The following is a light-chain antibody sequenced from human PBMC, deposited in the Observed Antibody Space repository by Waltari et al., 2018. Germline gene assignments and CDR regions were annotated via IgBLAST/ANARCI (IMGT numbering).Light chain of an antibody. J-gene: IGKJ2*01. CDR3: QQRSNWPYT. V-gene: IGKV3-11*01. Sequence: EIVLTQSPATLSLSPGERVTLSCRASQSVSRYLAWYQQKPGQAPRLLIYDASKRATGIPARFSGSGSGTDFTLTISSLEPEDFAVYFCQQRSNWPYTFGQGTKLEIK. CDR1: QSVSRY. CDR2: DAS.